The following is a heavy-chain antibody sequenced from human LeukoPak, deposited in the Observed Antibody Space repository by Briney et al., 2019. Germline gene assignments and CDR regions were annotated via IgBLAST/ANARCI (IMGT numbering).Heavy chain of an antibody. CDR1: GFTSSSYA. D-gene: IGHD3-3*01. CDR3: ARGLSEFDY. Sequence: GGSLRLSCAASGFTSSSYAMTWVRQAPGKGLEWVSTISGSGSRTYYADSVKGRFTISRDNSKNTLYLQLNGLRAEDTAIYYCARGLSEFDYWGQGTLVTVSS. J-gene: IGHJ4*02. V-gene: IGHV3-23*01. CDR2: ISGSGSRT.